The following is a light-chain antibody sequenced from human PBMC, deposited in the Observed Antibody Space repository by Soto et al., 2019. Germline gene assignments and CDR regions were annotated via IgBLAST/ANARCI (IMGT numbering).Light chain of an antibody. CDR3: KQYNNWPWT. J-gene: IGKJ1*01. CDR2: SAS. CDR1: QSISDT. V-gene: IGKV3-15*01. Sequence: DIAMPQSQATLSVSPGGRATLSCTASQSISDTLAWYQQKPGQAPRLLIYSASRRATGFPGRFRGSGSGTDFTLTISSLQSEDLAVYYCKQYNNWPWTFGKGTKV.